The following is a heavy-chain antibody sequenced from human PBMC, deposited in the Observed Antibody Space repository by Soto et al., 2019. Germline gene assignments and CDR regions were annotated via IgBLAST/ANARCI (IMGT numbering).Heavy chain of an antibody. CDR2: INAGNGNT. D-gene: IGHD3-22*01. CDR1: GYTFTSYA. V-gene: IGHV1-3*01. J-gene: IGHJ4*02. Sequence: ASVKVSCKACGYTFTSYAMHWVRQAPGQRLEWMGWINAGNGNTKYSQKFQGRVTMTRDTSTSTVYMELSSLRSEDTAVYYCARDDSSGYYRGGIDYWGQGTLVTVSS. CDR3: ARDDSSGYYRGGIDY.